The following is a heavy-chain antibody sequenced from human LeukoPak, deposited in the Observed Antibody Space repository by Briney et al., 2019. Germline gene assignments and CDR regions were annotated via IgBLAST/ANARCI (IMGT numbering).Heavy chain of an antibody. CDR2: INPNSGGT. CDR3: ARGVVVVPAAILVVAFDI. Sequence: GASVKVSYKASGYTFTGYYMHWVRQAPGQGLEWMGWINPNSGGTNYAQKFQGRVTMTRDTSISTAYMELSRLRSDDTAVYYCARGVVVVPAAILVVAFDIWGQGTMVTVSS. D-gene: IGHD2-2*02. V-gene: IGHV1-2*02. J-gene: IGHJ3*02. CDR1: GYTFTGYY.